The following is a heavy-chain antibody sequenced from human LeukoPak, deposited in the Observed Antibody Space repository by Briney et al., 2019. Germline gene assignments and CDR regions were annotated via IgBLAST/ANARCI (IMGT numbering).Heavy chain of an antibody. D-gene: IGHD3-16*02. J-gene: IGHJ5*02. CDR3: AREYYDYVWGSYRYHNWFDP. V-gene: IGHV4-4*07. CDR2: IYTSGST. CDR1: GGSISSYY. Sequence: PSETLSLTCTVSGGSISSYYWSWIRQPAGKGLEWIGRIYTSGSTNYHPSLKSRVTMSVDTSKNQFSLKLSSVTAADTAVYYCAREYYDYVWGSYRYHNWFDPWGQGTLVTVSS.